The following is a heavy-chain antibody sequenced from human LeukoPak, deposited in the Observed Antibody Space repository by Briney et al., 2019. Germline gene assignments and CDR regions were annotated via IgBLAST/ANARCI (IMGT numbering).Heavy chain of an antibody. J-gene: IGHJ4*02. CDR2: IKQDGSEK. Sequence: GGSLRLSCAASGFTFTSYWMTWVRQAPGKGLEWVANIKQDGSEKYYVDSVKGRFTISRDNAKNSLYLQMNSLRAEDTAVYYCAKGSGSYYLDYWGQGTLVTVSS. CDR3: AKGSGSYYLDY. CDR1: GFTFTSYW. D-gene: IGHD1-26*01. V-gene: IGHV3-7*01.